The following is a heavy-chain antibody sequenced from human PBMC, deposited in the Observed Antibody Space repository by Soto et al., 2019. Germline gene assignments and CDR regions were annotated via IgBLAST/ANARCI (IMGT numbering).Heavy chain of an antibody. J-gene: IGHJ6*02. V-gene: IGHV4-30-4*01. CDR1: GGSISSGDYL. CDR2: ISSIGST. D-gene: IGHD3-9*01. CDR3: ARGLVIRPYYYHGMDV. Sequence: QVQLQESGPGLVKPSQTLSLTCTVSGGSISSGDYLWSWIRQSPGKGLEWIGYISSIGSTYYNPYLKSRVSVSRDTSKNQFALKLSSVTTTDTAVYYCARGLVIRPYYYHGMDVWGQGTTVTVSS.